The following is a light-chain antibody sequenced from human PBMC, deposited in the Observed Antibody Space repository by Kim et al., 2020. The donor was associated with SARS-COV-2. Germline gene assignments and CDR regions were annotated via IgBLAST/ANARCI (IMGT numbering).Light chain of an antibody. Sequence: IQMTQSPSSLAASVGDRVTIACRASQSIGKRLNWYQQRPGKAPKLLIYAASTLQSGVPSRFSGTGSGTDFALTISSLQPEDFATYYSQQSYDTPWLSFGGGNKVNIK. CDR2: AAS. CDR3: QQSYDTPWLS. J-gene: IGKJ4*01. V-gene: IGKV1-39*01. CDR1: QSIGKR.